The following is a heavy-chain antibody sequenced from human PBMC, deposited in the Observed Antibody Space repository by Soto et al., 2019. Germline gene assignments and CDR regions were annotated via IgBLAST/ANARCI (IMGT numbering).Heavy chain of an antibody. CDR1: GDSVSSAAKA. CDR2: MYYSGRT. J-gene: IGHJ4*02. CDR3: ARDRPAMGADY. D-gene: IGHD3-16*01. Sequence: QVQLQESGPGLVKPSETLSLTCNVFGDSVSSAAKAWTWVRQPPGKGLEWIAYMYYSGRTGYNPSLGGRASMSIEASKDQFSLRLYSVTAADTAVYYCARDRPAMGADYWSRGTLVTVSS. V-gene: IGHV4-61*08.